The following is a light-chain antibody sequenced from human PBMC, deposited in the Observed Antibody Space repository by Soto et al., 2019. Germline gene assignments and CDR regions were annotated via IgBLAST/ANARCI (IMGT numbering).Light chain of an antibody. CDR1: QRISSTY. V-gene: IGKV3-15*01. J-gene: IGKJ4*01. Sequence: EIVLTQSPGTLSLSPGESATLSCRASQRISSTYLAWYHQKRGQAPRLLIYDAYIRATGVPARFSGSGSGTEFTLTISSLQSEDFAVYYCQHYKTWPLAFGGGTKVEIK. CDR2: DAY. CDR3: QHYKTWPLA.